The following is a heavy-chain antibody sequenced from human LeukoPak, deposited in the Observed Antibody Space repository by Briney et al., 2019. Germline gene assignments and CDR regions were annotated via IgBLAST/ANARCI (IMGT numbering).Heavy chain of an antibody. D-gene: IGHD3-22*01. Sequence: ASVKVSCKASGYTFTGYYMHWVRQAPGQGLEWMGRINPNSGGTNYAQKFQGRVTMTRDTSISTAYMELSRLRSDDTAVYYCARGLRYYDSSGYIDYWGQGTLVTASS. CDR1: GYTFTGYY. J-gene: IGHJ4*02. CDR3: ARGLRYYDSSGYIDY. CDR2: INPNSGGT. V-gene: IGHV1-2*06.